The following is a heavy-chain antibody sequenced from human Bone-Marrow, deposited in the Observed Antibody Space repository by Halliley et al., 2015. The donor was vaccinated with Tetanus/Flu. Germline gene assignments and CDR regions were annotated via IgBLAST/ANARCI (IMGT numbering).Heavy chain of an antibody. J-gene: IGHJ6*02. Sequence: WMGGVDPVDSYTDYSPSFQGHVTISADKSISTAYLQWSSLKASDTAMYYCARQSSGSYGYYNLDVWGQGTTVSVSS. V-gene: IGHV5-10-1*01. CDR2: VDPVDSYT. D-gene: IGHD3-22*01. CDR3: ARQSSGSYGYYNLDV.